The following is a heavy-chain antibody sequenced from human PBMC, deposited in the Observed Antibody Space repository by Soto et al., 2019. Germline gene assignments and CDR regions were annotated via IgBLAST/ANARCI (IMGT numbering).Heavy chain of an antibody. CDR1: GFTFSSYG. V-gene: IGHV3-33*01. D-gene: IGHD3-9*01. CDR2: IWYDGSNK. J-gene: IGHJ4*02. CDR3: ATAYYDILTGYYDGYFDY. Sequence: QVQVVESGGGVVQPGRSLRLSCAASGFTFSSYGMHWVRQAPGKGLEWVAVIWYDGSNKYYADSVKGRFTISRDNSKNTLYLQMNSLRAEDTAVYYCATAYYDILTGYYDGYFDYWCQGTLVTVSS.